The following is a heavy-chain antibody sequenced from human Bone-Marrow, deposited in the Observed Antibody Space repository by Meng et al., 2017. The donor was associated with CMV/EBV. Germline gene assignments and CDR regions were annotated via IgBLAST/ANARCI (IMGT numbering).Heavy chain of an antibody. CDR2: IYPGDSET. Sequence: GGSLRLSCKGSGYSFTSYWIGWVRQMPGKGLEWMGIIYPGDSETRYSPSFQGQVTISADKSIRTAYLQWSSLKASDTAMYYCARIQLWDYYYGMDVWGQGTTVTFSS. J-gene: IGHJ6*02. CDR1: GYSFTSYW. CDR3: ARIQLWDYYYGMDV. V-gene: IGHV5-51*01. D-gene: IGHD5-18*01.